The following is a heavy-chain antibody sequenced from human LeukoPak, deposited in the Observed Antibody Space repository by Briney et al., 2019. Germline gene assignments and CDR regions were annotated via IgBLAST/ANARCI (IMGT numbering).Heavy chain of an antibody. CDR1: GGSISSGGYC. CDR3: ARLGRGEAYYFDY. J-gene: IGHJ4*02. V-gene: IGHV4-61*08. Sequence: SETLSLTCTVSGGSISSGGYCWSWIRQPPGKGLEWIGYFSLTGNTDYNPSLKSRVTISTDTSKNQFSLRLSSVTAADTAVYYCARLGRGEAYYFDYWGQGILVTVSS. D-gene: IGHD3-16*01. CDR2: FSLTGNT.